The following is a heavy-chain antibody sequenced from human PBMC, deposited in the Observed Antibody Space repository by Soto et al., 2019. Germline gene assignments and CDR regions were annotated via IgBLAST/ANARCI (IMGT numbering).Heavy chain of an antibody. V-gene: IGHV2-26*01. CDR2: IFSNDEK. D-gene: IGHD2-15*01. Sequence: QVTLKESGPVLVKPTETLTLTCTVSGFSLSNARMGVSWIRQPPGKALEWLAHIFSNDEKSYSTSLKSRLTISKDTSKSQVVLTMTNMDPVDTATYYCARYLGYCSGGSCYGWFDPWGQGTLVTVSS. CDR3: ARYLGYCSGGSCYGWFDP. J-gene: IGHJ5*02. CDR1: GFSLSNARMG.